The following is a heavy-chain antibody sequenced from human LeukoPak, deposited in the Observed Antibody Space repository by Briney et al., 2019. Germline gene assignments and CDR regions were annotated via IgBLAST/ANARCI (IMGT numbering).Heavy chain of an antibody. CDR1: GFTFSSYA. CDR2: ISYDGSNK. CDR3: ARVRSSGWYVRDDAFDI. V-gene: IGHV3-30*04. Sequence: GRSLRLPCAASGFTFSSYAMHWVRQAPGKGLEWVAVISYDGSNKYYADSVKGRFTISRDNSKNTLYLQMNSLRAEDTAVYYCARVRSSGWYVRDDAFDIWGQGTMVTVSS. J-gene: IGHJ3*02. D-gene: IGHD6-19*01.